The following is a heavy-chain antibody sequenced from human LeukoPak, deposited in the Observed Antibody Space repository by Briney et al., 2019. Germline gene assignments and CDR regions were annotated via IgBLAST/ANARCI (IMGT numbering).Heavy chain of an antibody. V-gene: IGHV4-59*01. Sequence: SETLSLTCTVSGVSIGSYYWSWVRQPPEKGLEWIGNIAYTGRTNYNPSLKSRVTISIDTSKNQFSLRLNSVTAADTAVYYCARDSWWDGSKTFSDWFGPWGQGTLVTVSS. CDR2: IAYTGRT. CDR3: ARDSWWDGSKTFSDWFGP. D-gene: IGHD3-10*01. CDR1: GVSIGSYY. J-gene: IGHJ5*02.